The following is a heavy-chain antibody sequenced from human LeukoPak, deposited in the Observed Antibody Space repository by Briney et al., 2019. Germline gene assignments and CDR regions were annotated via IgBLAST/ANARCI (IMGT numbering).Heavy chain of an antibody. D-gene: IGHD6-19*01. CDR3: ARESGAKKGYSSRWLYWYHFDY. J-gene: IGHJ4*02. Sequence: PSETLSLTCTVSGGSISSYYWSWVRQPAGKGLEWIGRIYTSGSTNYNPSLKSRVTMSVDTSKNQFSLELTSVTAADTAVYYCARESGAKKGYSSRWLYWYHFDYWGQGTLVTVSS. CDR2: IYTSGST. V-gene: IGHV4-4*07. CDR1: GGSISSYY.